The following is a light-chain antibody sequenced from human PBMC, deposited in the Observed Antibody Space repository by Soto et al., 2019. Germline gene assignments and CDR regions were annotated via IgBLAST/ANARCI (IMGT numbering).Light chain of an antibody. J-gene: IGLJ2*01. CDR2: GVS. CDR3: SSYARNRDIL. CDR1: ASDVGNYNY. Sequence: QSVLTQPASVSGSPGQSITISCTGTASDVGNYNYVSWYQQHPGKAPKLIIFGVSNRPSGVSDRFSGSKSGNAASLTISGLQAEDEADYYCSSYARNRDILFGGGTKLTVL. V-gene: IGLV2-14*01.